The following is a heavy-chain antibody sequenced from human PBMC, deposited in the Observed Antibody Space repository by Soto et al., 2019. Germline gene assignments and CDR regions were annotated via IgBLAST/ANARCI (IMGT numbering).Heavy chain of an antibody. V-gene: IGHV3-23*01. CDR1: GFTFSSYA. J-gene: IGHJ4*02. D-gene: IGHD6-19*01. CDR3: AKYAYSSGWYFDY. CDR2: ISGSGGST. Sequence: GESLKISCAASGFTFSSYAMSWVRQAPGKGLEWGSAISGSGGSTYYADAVKGRFTISRDNSKNTLDLQMNSLRAEDTAVYYCAKYAYSSGWYFDYWGQGTLVTVSS.